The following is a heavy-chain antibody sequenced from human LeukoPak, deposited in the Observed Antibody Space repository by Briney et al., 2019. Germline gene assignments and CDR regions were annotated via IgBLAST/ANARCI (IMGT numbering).Heavy chain of an antibody. Sequence: GGSLRLSCAASGFTFSNYGMHWVRQAPGKGLEWVAVISYDGTNKYFADSVKGRFTISRDSSKNTVYLQMNSLRAEDTAVYYCARDFLTYDGGPNWFDPWGQGTLVTVSS. J-gene: IGHJ5*02. CDR3: ARDFLTYDGGPNWFDP. CDR2: ISYDGTNK. V-gene: IGHV3-30*03. D-gene: IGHD2/OR15-2a*01. CDR1: GFTFSNYG.